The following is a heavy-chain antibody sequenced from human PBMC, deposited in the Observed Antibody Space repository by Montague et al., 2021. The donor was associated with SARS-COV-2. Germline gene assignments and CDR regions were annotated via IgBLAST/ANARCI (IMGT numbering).Heavy chain of an antibody. CDR2: IYFNGHS. V-gene: IGHV4-39*01. D-gene: IGHD2-2*01. CDR1: GGSTSNSHYY. CDR3: ARQPPYQTGALDI. Sequence: SETLFLTCTVSGGSTSNSHYYCAWIRQPPGKGLEWIGSIYFNGHSYYNPSLKNRASISLDTSKNQYYLKLNSVAAADTAVYYCARQPPYQTGALDIWGQGTMVTVSS. J-gene: IGHJ3*02.